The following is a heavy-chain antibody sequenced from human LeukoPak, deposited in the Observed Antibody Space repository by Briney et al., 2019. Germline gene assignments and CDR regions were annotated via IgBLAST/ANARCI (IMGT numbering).Heavy chain of an antibody. J-gene: IGHJ4*02. CDR2: IYYSGST. CDR1: GGSISSYY. CDR3: ARAWAAAGPNDY. Sequence: PSEALSLTCTVSGGSISSYYWSWIRQPPGKGLEWIGYIYYSGSTNYNPSLKSRATISLDTSKNQFSLKLSSVTAADTAVYYCARAWAAAGPNDYWGQGTPVTVSS. V-gene: IGHV4-59*01. D-gene: IGHD6-13*01.